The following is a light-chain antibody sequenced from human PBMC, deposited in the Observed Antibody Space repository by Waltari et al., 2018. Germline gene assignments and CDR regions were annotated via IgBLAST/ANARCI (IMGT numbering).Light chain of an antibody. Sequence: VVLTQSPVTLSLSPGETATPPCRASQTIGTYLAWYQHKLGQSPRLLISDASTRATGIPARFSGSGSGTDFTLTISGLEAEDSAFYYCQQRYNWPPLTFGGGTKVQTK. CDR3: QQRYNWPPLT. V-gene: IGKV3-11*01. J-gene: IGKJ4*01. CDR1: QTIGTY. CDR2: DAS.